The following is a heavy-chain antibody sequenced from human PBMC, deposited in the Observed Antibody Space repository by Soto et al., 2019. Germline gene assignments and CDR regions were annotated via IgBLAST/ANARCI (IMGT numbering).Heavy chain of an antibody. CDR2: IYYSGST. CDR3: ARVYGDCFDY. D-gene: IGHD4-17*01. Sequence: PSETLSLTCTVSGGSLSSYYWSWIRQPPGKGLEWIGYIYYSGSTNYNPSLKSRVTISVDTSKNQFSLKLSSVTAADTAVYYCARVYGDCFDYWGQGTLVTSPQ. CDR1: GGSLSSYY. J-gene: IGHJ4*02. V-gene: IGHV4-59*01.